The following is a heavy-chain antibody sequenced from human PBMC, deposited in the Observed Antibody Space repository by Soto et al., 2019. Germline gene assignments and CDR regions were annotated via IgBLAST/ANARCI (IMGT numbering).Heavy chain of an antibody. CDR3: ARWWFGEFFDY. CDR2: IYYSGST. D-gene: IGHD3-10*01. J-gene: IGHJ4*02. V-gene: IGHV4-30-4*01. CDR1: GGSISSGDYY. Sequence: QVQLQESGPGLVKPSQTLSLTCTVSGGSISSGDYYWSWIRQPPGKGLEWIGYIYYSGSTYYNPSLKSXXTXSXXTAKNQFSLKLSSVTAADTAVYYWARWWFGEFFDYWGQGTLVTVSS.